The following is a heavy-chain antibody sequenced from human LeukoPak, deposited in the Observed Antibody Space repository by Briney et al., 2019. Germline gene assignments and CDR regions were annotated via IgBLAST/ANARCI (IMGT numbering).Heavy chain of an antibody. CDR2: INPNSGGT. CDR3: ARDDGIAAARLGY. V-gene: IGHV1-2*02. J-gene: IGHJ4*02. D-gene: IGHD6-13*01. CDR1: GYTFTGYY. Sequence: ASVKVSCKASGYTFTGYYMHWVRQAPGQGLEWMGWINPNSGGTNYAQKFQGRVTMTRDTSISTAYMELSRLRSDDTAVYYCARDDGIAAARLGYWGQGTLVTVSS.